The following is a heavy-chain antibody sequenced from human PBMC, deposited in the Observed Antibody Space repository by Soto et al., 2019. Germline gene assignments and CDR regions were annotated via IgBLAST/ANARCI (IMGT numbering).Heavy chain of an antibody. D-gene: IGHD3-16*01. Sequence: ASVKVSCKASGYTFTSYAMHWVRQAPGQRLEWMGWINAGNGNTKYSQKFQGRVTITRDTSASTAYMELSSLRSEDTAVYYCARDHHNSGCLLNDYYYFDMDVWRQGTTVTVSS. J-gene: IGHJ6*02. CDR3: ARDHHNSGCLLNDYYYFDMDV. CDR1: GYTFTSYA. V-gene: IGHV1-3*01. CDR2: INAGNGNT.